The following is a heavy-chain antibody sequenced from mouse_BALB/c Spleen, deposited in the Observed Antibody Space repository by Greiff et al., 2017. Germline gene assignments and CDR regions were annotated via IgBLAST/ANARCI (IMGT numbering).Heavy chain of an antibody. CDR2: ISSGSSTI. CDR1: GFTFSSFG. Sequence: EVMLVESGGGLVQPGGSRKLSCAASGFTFSSFGMHWVRQAPEKGLEWVAYISSGSSTIYYADTVKGRFTISRDNPKNTLFLQMTSLRSEDTAMYYCARDYYEGYYAMDYWGQGTSVTVSS. J-gene: IGHJ4*01. D-gene: IGHD1-1*01. V-gene: IGHV5-17*02. CDR3: ARDYYEGYYAMDY.